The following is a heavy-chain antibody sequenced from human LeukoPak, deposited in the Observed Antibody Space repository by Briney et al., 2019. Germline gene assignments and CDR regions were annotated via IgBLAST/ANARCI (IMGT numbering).Heavy chain of an antibody. CDR3: ARSSVVVAATPEFGYFDY. V-gene: IGHV3-30*04. J-gene: IGHJ4*02. CDR2: ISYDGSNK. D-gene: IGHD2-15*01. Sequence: GGSLRLSCAASGFTFSSYAMHWVRQAPGKGLEWVAVISYDGSNKYYADSVRGRFTISRDNSKNTLYLQMSSLRAEDTAVYYCARSSVVVAATPEFGYFDYWGQGTLVTVSS. CDR1: GFTFSSYA.